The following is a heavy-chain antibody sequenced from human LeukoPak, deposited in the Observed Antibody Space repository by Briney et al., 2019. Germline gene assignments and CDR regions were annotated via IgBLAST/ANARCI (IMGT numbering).Heavy chain of an antibody. CDR3: ARDLRQWLVGGYFDY. D-gene: IGHD6-19*01. V-gene: IGHV3-33*01. CDR1: GFTFSSYG. Sequence: PGRSLRLSCAASGFTFSSYGMHWVRQAPGKGLEWVAVIWYDGSNKYYADSVKGRFTISRDNSKNTLYLQMNSLRAEDTAVYYCARDLRQWLVGGYFDYWGREPWSPSPQ. J-gene: IGHJ4*02. CDR2: IWYDGSNK.